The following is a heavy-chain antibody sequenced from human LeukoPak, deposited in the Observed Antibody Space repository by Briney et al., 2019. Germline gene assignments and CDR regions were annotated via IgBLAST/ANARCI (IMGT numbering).Heavy chain of an antibody. CDR1: GFTFSGYY. CDR3: ARDLVKHYFGSATYDL. Sequence: GGSLRLSCAASGFTFSGYYMSWIRQAPGKGLESISFISSSGTTIYYADSVKGRFTISRDNAKNSLFLQMNSLRAEDTAVYYCARDLVKHYFGSATYDLWGQGTLVTVSS. J-gene: IGHJ4*02. D-gene: IGHD3-10*01. V-gene: IGHV3-11*01. CDR2: ISSSGTTI.